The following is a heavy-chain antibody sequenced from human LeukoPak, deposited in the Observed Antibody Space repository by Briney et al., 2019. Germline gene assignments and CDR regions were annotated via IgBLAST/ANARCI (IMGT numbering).Heavy chain of an antibody. Sequence: PSETLSLTCAVSGGSISSSNWWSWVRQPPGKGLEWIGEIIHSGSTNYNPSLKSRVTMSIDNSKNQFSLELISVTTTDTAVYYCATHYESSGYRLDYWGQGTLVTVSS. D-gene: IGHD3-22*01. CDR3: ATHYESSGYRLDY. CDR2: IIHSGST. CDR1: GGSISSSNW. J-gene: IGHJ4*02. V-gene: IGHV4-4*02.